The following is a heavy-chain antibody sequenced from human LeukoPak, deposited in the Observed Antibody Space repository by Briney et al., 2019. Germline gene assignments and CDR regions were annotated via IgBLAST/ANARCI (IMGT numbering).Heavy chain of an antibody. CDR1: GGSISSGGYY. Sequence: PSETLSLTCTVSGGSISSGGYYWSWIRQHPGKGLEWIGYIYYSGSTYYNPSLKSRVTISVDTSKNQFSLKLSSVTAADTAVYYCARAGIAAAGLLPWGQGTLVTVSS. D-gene: IGHD6-13*01. V-gene: IGHV4-31*03. J-gene: IGHJ5*02. CDR3: ARAGIAAAGLLP. CDR2: IYYSGST.